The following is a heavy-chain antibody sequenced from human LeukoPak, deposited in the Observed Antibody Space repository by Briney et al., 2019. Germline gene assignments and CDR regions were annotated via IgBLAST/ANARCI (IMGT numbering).Heavy chain of an antibody. J-gene: IGHJ4*02. CDR1: GVTFSSYS. Sequence: GGSLRLSCAASGVTFSSYSMDWVRQAPGKGLEWVSLISSGSDYIYYADSVKGRFTISRDNATNSLYLQMNSLRAEDTAVYYCARQYCSGGSCYLTTDYWGQGTLVTVSS. V-gene: IGHV3-21*01. CDR2: ISSGSDYI. CDR3: ARQYCSGGSCYLTTDY. D-gene: IGHD2-15*01.